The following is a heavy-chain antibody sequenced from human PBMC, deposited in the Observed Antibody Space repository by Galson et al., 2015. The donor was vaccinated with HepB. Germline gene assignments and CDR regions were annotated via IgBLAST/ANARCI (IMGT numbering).Heavy chain of an antibody. D-gene: IGHD6-19*01. J-gene: IGHJ6*02. CDR3: AREGRIAVAGTSYYYYGMDV. CDR1: GYSFSSYA. Sequence: SVKVSCKASGYSFSSYAMHWVRQAPGQRLEWMGWINAGNGNTKYSQKFQGRVTITRDTSASTAYMELSSLRSEDTAVYYCAREGRIAVAGTSYYYYGMDVWGLGTTVTVSS. V-gene: IGHV1-3*01. CDR2: INAGNGNT.